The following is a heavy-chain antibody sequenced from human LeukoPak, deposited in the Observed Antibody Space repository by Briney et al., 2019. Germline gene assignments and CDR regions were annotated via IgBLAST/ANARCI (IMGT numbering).Heavy chain of an antibody. D-gene: IGHD6-19*01. CDR3: AKSMAGVHWFDP. V-gene: IGHV3-30*02. CDR2: IRYDGSDK. CDR1: GFTFSSYG. Sequence: GGSLRLSCAASGFTFSSYGMHWVRQVPGKGLEWVAFIRYDGSDKFHADSVKGRCTIYRDNSKNTLYLQMNSLRVEDTAVYFCAKSMAGVHWFDPWGQGTLVTVSS. J-gene: IGHJ5*02.